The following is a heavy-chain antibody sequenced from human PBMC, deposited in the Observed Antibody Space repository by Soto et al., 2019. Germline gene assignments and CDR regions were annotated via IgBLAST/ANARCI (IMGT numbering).Heavy chain of an antibody. CDR2: IYWDNDI. CDR1: GFSLSTSGVS. J-gene: IGHJ5*02. Sequence: QITLRESGPALVRSTQTLTLTCTFSGFSLSTSGVSVGWIRQPPGKAPEWLALIYWDNDIRYSPSLTSRLTITNDTTRNEVVLTMTSMDPVDTATYYCARAHTGTAWFQNWFDPWGQGTLVTVSS. CDR3: ARAHTGTAWFQNWFDP. V-gene: IGHV2-5*02. D-gene: IGHD6-19*01.